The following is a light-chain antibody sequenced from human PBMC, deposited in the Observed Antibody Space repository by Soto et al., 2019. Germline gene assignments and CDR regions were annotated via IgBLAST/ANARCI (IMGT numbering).Light chain of an antibody. CDR2: SAS. Sequence: DIQMTQSPSSLSASVGDRVTITCRASQSISTYVSWYQHRPGKAPKLLIYSASTLQSGVPPRFSGSGSGTDFTLTISSLQPEDFATYYCQQSFNTLTFGGGKKVEIE. J-gene: IGKJ4*01. V-gene: IGKV1-39*01. CDR1: QSISTY. CDR3: QQSFNTLT.